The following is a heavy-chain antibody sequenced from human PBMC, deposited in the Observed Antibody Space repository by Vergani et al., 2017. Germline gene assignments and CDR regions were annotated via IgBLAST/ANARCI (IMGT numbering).Heavy chain of an antibody. D-gene: IGHD3-10*01. J-gene: IGHJ4*02. CDR2: VDPEDGET. CDR1: GYTFTDHY. V-gene: IGHV1-69-2*01. CDR3: ARDERPDMGRGVIDPALDY. Sequence: EVQLVQSGAEVKKPGATMKISCKVSGYTFTDHYMHWVKQAPGKGLEWMGLVDPEDGETIYAEKFKGRVTIAADTSTDTAHLELSSLRSEDTAAYYCARDERPDMGRGVIDPALDYWGQGTLVTVSS.